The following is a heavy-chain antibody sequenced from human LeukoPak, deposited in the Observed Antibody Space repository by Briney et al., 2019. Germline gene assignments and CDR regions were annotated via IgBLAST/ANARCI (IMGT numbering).Heavy chain of an antibody. CDR1: GYSFTTYW. CDR2: IYLGESNT. J-gene: IGHJ4*02. V-gene: IGHV5-51*01. D-gene: IGHD3-10*01. CDR3: ARHSYGSGTSHFDY. Sequence: PGESLKISCKGSGYSFTTYWIGWVRQMPGKGLEWMGFIYLGESNTRYSPSFQGQFTISADKSISTPYLQWSSLKASDTAMYYCARHSYGSGTSHFDYWGEGTLVTVSS.